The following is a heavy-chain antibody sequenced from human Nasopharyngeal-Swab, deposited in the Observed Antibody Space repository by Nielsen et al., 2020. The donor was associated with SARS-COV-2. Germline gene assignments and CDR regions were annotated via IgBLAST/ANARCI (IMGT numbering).Heavy chain of an antibody. CDR2: SNEDGSIT. D-gene: IGHD6-19*01. V-gene: IGHV3-74*01. Sequence: GGSLRLSCAASGFTFRNYWMRWVRQAPGKGLEWVSRSNEDGSITSYADSVKGRFAISRDNAKNTLYLQMNSLRAEDTAVYFCASDLSGRDDNWGQGTLVTVAA. J-gene: IGHJ4*02. CDR1: GFTFRNYW. CDR3: ASDLSGRDDN.